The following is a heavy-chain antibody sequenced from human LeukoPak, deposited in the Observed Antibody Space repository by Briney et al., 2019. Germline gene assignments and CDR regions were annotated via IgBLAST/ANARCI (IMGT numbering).Heavy chain of an antibody. CDR2: IYYTGST. D-gene: IGHD1-7*01. J-gene: IGHJ4*02. V-gene: IGHV4-59*01. Sequence: SQTLSLTCTGPAGSISSNYWSWLLQPPGKGLEYIGYIYYTGSTNYNPSLKSRVTMSLDTSKNQFSLRLTSVTSADTAVYYCASIRTTRSAFWGQGTLVTVSS. CDR1: AGSISSNY. CDR3: ASIRTTRSAF.